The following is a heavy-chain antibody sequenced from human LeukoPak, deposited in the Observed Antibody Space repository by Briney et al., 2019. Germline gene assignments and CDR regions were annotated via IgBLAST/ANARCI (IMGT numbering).Heavy chain of an antibody. CDR2: IYYSGST. V-gene: IGHV4-39*01. Sequence: SETLSLTCTVSGGSISSSSYYWGWIRQPPGKGLEWIGSIYYSGSTYYNPSLKSRVTISVDTSKNQFSLKLSSVTAADTAVYYCAAEHAGSYYQGVDYWGQGTLVTVSS. D-gene: IGHD1-26*01. CDR1: GGSISSSSYY. J-gene: IGHJ4*02. CDR3: AAEHAGSYYQGVDY.